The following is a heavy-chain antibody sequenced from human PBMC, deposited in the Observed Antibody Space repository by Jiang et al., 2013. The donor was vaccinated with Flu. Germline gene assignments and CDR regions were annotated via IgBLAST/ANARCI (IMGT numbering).Heavy chain of an antibody. CDR1: GGSIISENSY. D-gene: IGHD3-10*01. J-gene: IGHJ4*02. CDR2: IYYSGTT. Sequence: GSGLVKPSETLSLSCTVSGGSIISENSYWGWIRQPPGKGLEWIGSIYYSGTTYYNPSLKSRVTISVDTSKKQFSLKLTSVTAADTAVFYCASQHWDHGVGSYYMSHWGQGTLVTVSP. V-gene: IGHV4-39*07. CDR3: ASQHWDHGVGSYYMSH.